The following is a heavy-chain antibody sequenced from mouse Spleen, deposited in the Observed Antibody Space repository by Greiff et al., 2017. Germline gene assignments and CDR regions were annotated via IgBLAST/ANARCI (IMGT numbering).Heavy chain of an antibody. J-gene: IGHJ1*01. V-gene: IGHV5-9*04. CDR2: ISSGGGNT. D-gene: IGHD1-1*01. CDR1: GFTFSSYA. Sequence: EVKLEESGGGLVKLGGSLKLSCAASGFTFSSYAMSWVRQTPEKRLEWVATISSGGGNTYYPDSVKGRFTISRDNAKNTLYLQMSSLKSEDTAMYYCARAYYGYWYFDVWGAGTTVTVSS. CDR3: ARAYYGYWYFDV.